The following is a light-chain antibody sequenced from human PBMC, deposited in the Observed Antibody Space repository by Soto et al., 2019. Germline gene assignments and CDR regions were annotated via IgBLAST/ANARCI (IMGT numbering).Light chain of an antibody. CDR3: QAWDSSTGVV. V-gene: IGLV3-1*01. J-gene: IGLJ2*01. CDR1: KLGDRF. CDR2: QDT. Sequence: SYELTQPPSVSVSPGQTASIPCSGDKLGDRFACWYQQKPGQSPVMVMYQDTKRPSGIPERFSGSNSGNTATLTISGTQAMDEADYYCQAWDSSTGVVFGGGIKLTVL.